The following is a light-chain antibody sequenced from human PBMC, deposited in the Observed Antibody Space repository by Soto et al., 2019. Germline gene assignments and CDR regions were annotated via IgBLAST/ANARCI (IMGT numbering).Light chain of an antibody. CDR2: SNN. CDR3: GAWDASLNGVI. Sequence: QSVLTQPPSASGTPGQRVTISSSGSSSNIGSSNVNWYQHVPGTAPRLLIYSNNRRPSGVPDRFSGSKSGPSASLAISGLQSEDEADYYCGAWDASLNGVIFGGGTKVTVL. V-gene: IGLV1-44*01. J-gene: IGLJ2*01. CDR1: SSNIGSSN.